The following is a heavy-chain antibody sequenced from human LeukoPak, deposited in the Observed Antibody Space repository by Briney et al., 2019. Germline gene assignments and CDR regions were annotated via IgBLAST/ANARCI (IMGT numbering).Heavy chain of an antibody. D-gene: IGHD6-13*01. V-gene: IGHV3-49*04. CDR2: IRSKAYGGTT. Sequence: GGSLRLSCTASGFTFGDYAMSWVRQAPGKGLEWVGLIRSKAYGGTTEYAASVKGRFTISRDDSKSIAYLQMNSLKTEDTAVYYCTRGRKAAAGTGAFDIWGQGTMVTVSS. CDR3: TRGRKAAAGTGAFDI. CDR1: GFTFGDYA. J-gene: IGHJ3*02.